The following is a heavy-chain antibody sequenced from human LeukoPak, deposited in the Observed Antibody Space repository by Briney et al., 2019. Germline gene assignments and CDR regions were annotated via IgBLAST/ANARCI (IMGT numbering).Heavy chain of an antibody. CDR2: IYYSGST. Sequence: SETLSLTCTVSGGSISDTNYHWGWIRQPPGKGLEWIGSIYYSGSTYYNPSLTSRVTMSVDRSKNQFSLKLSSVTAADTAVYFCARGTYDSSRYYYFDYWGQGTLVTVSS. V-gene: IGHV4-39*07. CDR1: GGSISDTNYH. J-gene: IGHJ4*02. CDR3: ARGTYDSSRYYYFDY. D-gene: IGHD3-22*01.